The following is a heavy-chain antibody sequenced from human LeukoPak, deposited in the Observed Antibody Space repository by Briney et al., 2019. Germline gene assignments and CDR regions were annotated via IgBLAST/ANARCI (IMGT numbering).Heavy chain of an antibody. CDR2: INTNTGNP. V-gene: IGHV7-4-1*02. D-gene: IGHD3-3*01. Sequence: ASVKVSCKASGYTFTSYAMNWVRQAPGQGLEWMGWINTNTGNPTYAQGFTGRFVFSLDTSVSTAYLQISSLKAEDTAVYYCARDLPYDFWSGYYPYHYYYGMDVWGQGTTVTVSS. CDR3: ARDLPYDFWSGYYPYHYYYGMDV. CDR1: GYTFTSYA. J-gene: IGHJ6*02.